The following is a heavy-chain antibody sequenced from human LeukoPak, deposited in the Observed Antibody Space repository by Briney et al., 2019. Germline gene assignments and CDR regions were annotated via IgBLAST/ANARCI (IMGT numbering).Heavy chain of an antibody. Sequence: GASVKVSCKASGGTFSSYAISWVRQAPGPGLEWMGRIIPILGIANYAQKFQGRVTITADESTSTAYMELSSLRSEDTAVYYCARSCTGGVCYNDYWGQGTLVTVSS. CDR1: GGTFSSYA. V-gene: IGHV1-69*04. CDR2: IIPILGIA. D-gene: IGHD2-8*02. CDR3: ARSCTGGVCYNDY. J-gene: IGHJ4*02.